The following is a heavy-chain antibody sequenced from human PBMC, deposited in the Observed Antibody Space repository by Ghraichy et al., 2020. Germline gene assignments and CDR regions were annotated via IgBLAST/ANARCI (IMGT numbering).Heavy chain of an antibody. CDR1: GGSISSYY. D-gene: IGHD5-18*01. Sequence: SETLSLTCTVSGGSISSYYWSWIRQPPGKGLEWIGYIYYSGSTNYNPSLKSRVTISVDTSKNQFSLKLSSVTAADTAVYYCARAGYSYGSYWFDPWGQGTLVTVSS. CDR3: ARAGYSYGSYWFDP. V-gene: IGHV4-59*01. CDR2: IYYSGST. J-gene: IGHJ5*02.